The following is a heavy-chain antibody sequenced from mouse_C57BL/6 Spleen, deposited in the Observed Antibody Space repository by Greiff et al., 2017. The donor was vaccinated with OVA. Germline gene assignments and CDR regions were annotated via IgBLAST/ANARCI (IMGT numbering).Heavy chain of an antibody. D-gene: IGHD2-1*01. CDR1: GFTFSDYY. Sequence: EVKLMESEGGLVQPGSSMKLSCTASGFTFSDYYMAWVRQVPEKGLEWVANINYDGSSTYYLDSLKSRFIISRDNAKNILYLQMSSLKSEDTAMYYCARDNYYGPLDYWGQGTTLTVSS. J-gene: IGHJ2*01. V-gene: IGHV5-16*01. CDR2: INYDGSST. CDR3: ARDNYYGPLDY.